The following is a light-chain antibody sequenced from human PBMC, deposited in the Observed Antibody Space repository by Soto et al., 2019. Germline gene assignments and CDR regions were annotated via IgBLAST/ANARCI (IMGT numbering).Light chain of an antibody. J-gene: IGKJ5*01. CDR3: QQRTDWPMT. CDR1: QSVSSY. CDR2: GAS. Sequence: EIVLTQSPATLSLSPGERATLSCRASQSVSSYLAWYQQRPGQAPRLLIYGASNRATGIPARFSGSGSGTDFTPTISRLEAEDFAVYYCQQRTDWPMTFGQGTRLEIK. V-gene: IGKV3-11*01.